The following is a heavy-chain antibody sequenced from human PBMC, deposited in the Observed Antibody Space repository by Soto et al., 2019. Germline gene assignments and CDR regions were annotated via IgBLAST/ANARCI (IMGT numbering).Heavy chain of an antibody. CDR2: IWYDGSNK. D-gene: IGHD6-19*01. V-gene: IGHV3-33*01. CDR1: GFTFSRYG. CDR3: ARPAYSSGWYDYYYMDV. J-gene: IGHJ6*03. Sequence: PGGSLRLSCAASGFTFSRYGMHWVREAPGKGLEWVAVIWYDGSNKYYADSVKGRFTISRDNSKNTLYLQMNSLRAEDTAVYYCARPAYSSGWYDYYYMDVWGKGTTVTVSS.